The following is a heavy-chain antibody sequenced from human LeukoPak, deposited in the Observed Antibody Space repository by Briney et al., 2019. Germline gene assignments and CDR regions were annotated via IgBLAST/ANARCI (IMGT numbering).Heavy chain of an antibody. CDR2: ISGSGGST. J-gene: IGHJ4*02. CDR3: AKDAGLRYFDWLIDY. CDR1: GFTFSSYG. V-gene: IGHV3-23*01. Sequence: PGRSLRLSCAASGFTFSSYGMHWVRQAPGKGLEWVSAISGSGGSTYYADSVKGRFTTSRDNSKNTLYLQMNSLRAEDTAVYYCAKDAGLRYFDWLIDYWGQGTLVTVSS. D-gene: IGHD3-9*01.